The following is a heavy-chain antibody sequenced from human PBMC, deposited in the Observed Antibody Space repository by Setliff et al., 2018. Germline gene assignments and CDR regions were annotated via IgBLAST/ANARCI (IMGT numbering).Heavy chain of an antibody. CDR1: GYSFTDYW. CDR2: IHPSNSDT. J-gene: IGHJ3*02. V-gene: IGHV5-51*01. D-gene: IGHD5-12*01. CDR3: ARNRVALYDAFDI. Sequence: GESLKISCKGSGYSFTDYWIGWVRQMPGEGLEWMGIIHPSNSDTVYSPSFQGQVTISADRSITTAYLQWSNLKASDTAIYYCARNRVALYDAFDIWGQGTMVTVSS.